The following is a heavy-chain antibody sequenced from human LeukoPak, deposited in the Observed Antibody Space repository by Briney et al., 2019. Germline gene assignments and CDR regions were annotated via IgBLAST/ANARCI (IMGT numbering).Heavy chain of an antibody. CDR2: IIPIFGIA. V-gene: IGHV1-69*04. D-gene: IGHD3-22*01. Sequence: SVKVSCKASGCTFSSYAISWVRQAPGQRLEWMGRIIPIFGIANYAQKFQGRFTITADKSTSTAYMELSSLRSEDPAVYYCARDVLSSRYDSSGMGSFDYWGQGTLVTVSS. J-gene: IGHJ4*02. CDR1: GCTFSSYA. CDR3: ARDVLSSRYDSSGMGSFDY.